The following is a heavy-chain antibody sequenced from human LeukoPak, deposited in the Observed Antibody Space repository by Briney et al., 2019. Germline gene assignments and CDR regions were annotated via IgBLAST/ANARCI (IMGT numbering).Heavy chain of an antibody. D-gene: IGHD3-10*01. Sequence: GSLRLSCAASGFTFSSYAMSWVRQAPGKGLEWVSAISGSGGSTYYADSVKGRFTISRDNSKNTLYLQMNSLRAEDTAVYYCAKGLLWFREFDYWGQGTLVTVSS. V-gene: IGHV3-23*01. CDR3: AKGLLWFREFDY. CDR1: GFTFSSYA. CDR2: ISGSGGST. J-gene: IGHJ4*02.